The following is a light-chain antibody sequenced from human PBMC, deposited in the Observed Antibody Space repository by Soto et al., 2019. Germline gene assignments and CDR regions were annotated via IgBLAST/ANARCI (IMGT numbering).Light chain of an antibody. CDR1: QRVLYSADNKNY. CDR3: QQYYITPLT. J-gene: IGKJ4*01. V-gene: IGKV4-1*01. CDR2: WAS. Sequence: DIGMTQSPDSLAVSLGERATINCKSSQRVLYSADNKNYLTWYKQKPGQPPKXXIYWASTRESGVPDRFSGSGSGTNFTLTISSLQAEDVEVYYCQQYYITPLTFGGGTKVDIK.